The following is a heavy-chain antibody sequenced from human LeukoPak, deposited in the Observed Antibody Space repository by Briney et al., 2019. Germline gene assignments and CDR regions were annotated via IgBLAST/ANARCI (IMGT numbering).Heavy chain of an antibody. J-gene: IGHJ4*02. D-gene: IGHD6-19*01. CDR1: GGSISNYY. V-gene: IGHV4-4*07. Sequence: SETLSLTCTVSGGSISNYYWSWIRQPAGKGLEWIGRINTSGSTNYNPSLKSRVTMSADTSKNQFSLQLSSATATDTAVYYCARGRAVAEYWGQGILVTVSS. CDR3: ARGRAVAEY. CDR2: INTSGST.